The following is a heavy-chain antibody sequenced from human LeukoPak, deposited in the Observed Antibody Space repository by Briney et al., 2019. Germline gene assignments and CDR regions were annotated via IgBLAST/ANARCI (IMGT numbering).Heavy chain of an antibody. Sequence: ASVKVSCKASGGTFSSYAISWVRQAPGQGLEWMGRIIPILGIANYAQKFQGRVTITADKSTSTAYMELSSLRSEDTAVYYCASESRGIVVVVAATPYGMDVWGQGTTVTVSS. CDR3: ASESRGIVVVVAATPYGMDV. J-gene: IGHJ6*02. D-gene: IGHD2-15*01. V-gene: IGHV1-69*04. CDR2: IIPILGIA. CDR1: GGTFSSYA.